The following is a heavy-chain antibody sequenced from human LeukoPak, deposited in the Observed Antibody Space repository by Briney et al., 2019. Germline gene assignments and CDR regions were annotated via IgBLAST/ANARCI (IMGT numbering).Heavy chain of an antibody. Sequence: PSETLSLTCAVYGGSFSGYYWSWIRQPPGKGLEWIGEINHSGSTNYNPSLKSRVTISVDTSKNQFSLKLSSVTAADTAVYYCARGSSIAAVNFDYWGQGTLVTVSS. J-gene: IGHJ4*02. CDR1: GGSFSGYY. CDR3: ARGSSIAAVNFDY. D-gene: IGHD6-13*01. CDR2: INHSGST. V-gene: IGHV4-34*01.